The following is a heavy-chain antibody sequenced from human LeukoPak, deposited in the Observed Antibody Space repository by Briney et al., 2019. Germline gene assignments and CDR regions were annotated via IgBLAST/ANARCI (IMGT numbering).Heavy chain of an antibody. D-gene: IGHD5-24*01. CDR1: GFTFSGYA. CDR3: ARAWMATIIDY. CDR2: ISYDGSNK. J-gene: IGHJ4*02. Sequence: GGSLRLSCAASGFTFSGYAMHWVRQAPGKGLEWVSVISYDGSNKYCADSVKGRFTISRHNSKNTLYLQMSSLRAEDTAVYYCARAWMATIIDYWGQGTLVTVSS. V-gene: IGHV3-30-3*01.